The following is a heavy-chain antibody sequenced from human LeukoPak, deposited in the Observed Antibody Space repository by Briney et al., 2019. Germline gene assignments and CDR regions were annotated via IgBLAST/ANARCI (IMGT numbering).Heavy chain of an antibody. D-gene: IGHD4-17*01. CDR1: GFTVSGDF. CDR3: AKHRENYGDSCLDDY. CDR2: ISGSDGRT. J-gene: IGHJ4*02. Sequence: GESLRLSCAASGFTVSGDFMSWVRQAPGKGLEWVSVISGSDGRTYYADSVKGRFTISRDNSKNTLYLQMNSLRAEDTAVYYCAKHRENYGDSCLDDYWGQGTLVTVSS. V-gene: IGHV3-23*01.